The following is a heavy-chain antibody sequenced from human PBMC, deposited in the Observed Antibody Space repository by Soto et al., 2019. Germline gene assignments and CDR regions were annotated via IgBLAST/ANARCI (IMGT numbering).Heavy chain of an antibody. CDR1: GGSISSSSYY. Sequence: SETLSLTCTVSGGSISSSSYYWGWIRQPPGKGLEWIGSIYYSGSTYYNPSLKSRVTISVDTSKNQFSLKLSSVTAADTAVYYCARDQGYCSGGSCYSVSYYMDVWGKGTTVTVSS. D-gene: IGHD2-15*01. J-gene: IGHJ6*03. CDR3: ARDQGYCSGGSCYSVSYYMDV. CDR2: IYYSGST. V-gene: IGHV4-39*02.